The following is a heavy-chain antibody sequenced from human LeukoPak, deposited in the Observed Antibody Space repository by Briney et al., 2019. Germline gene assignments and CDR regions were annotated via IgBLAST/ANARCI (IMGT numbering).Heavy chain of an antibody. D-gene: IGHD2-2*01. Sequence: GGSLRLSCAASGFTVSSNYMSWVRQAPGKGLEWVSVIYSGGSTYYADSVKGRFTISRDNSKNTLYLQMNSLRAEDTAVYYCARLGYCSSTSCFDYWGQGTLVTVSS. V-gene: IGHV3-53*01. CDR1: GFTVSSNY. CDR2: IYSGGST. CDR3: ARLGYCSSTSCFDY. J-gene: IGHJ4*02.